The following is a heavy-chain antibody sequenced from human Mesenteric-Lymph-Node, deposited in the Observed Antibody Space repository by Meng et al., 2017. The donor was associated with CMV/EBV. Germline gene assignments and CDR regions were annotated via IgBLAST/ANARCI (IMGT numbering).Heavy chain of an antibody. CDR3: AREYSSSSGEFDY. D-gene: IGHD6-6*01. Sequence: SVKVSCKASGYTFTGYYMHWVRQAPGQGLEWMGGIIPIFGTANYAQKFQGRVTITTDESTSTAYMELSSLRSEDTAVYYCAREYSSSSGEFDYWGQGTLVTVSS. V-gene: IGHV1-69*05. J-gene: IGHJ4*02. CDR2: IIPIFGTA. CDR1: GYTFTGYY.